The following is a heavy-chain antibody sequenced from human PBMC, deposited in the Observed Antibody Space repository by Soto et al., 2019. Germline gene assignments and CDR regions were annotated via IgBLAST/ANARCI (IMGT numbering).Heavy chain of an antibody. Sequence: SETLSLTCAVSGGSISSSNWWSWVRQPPGKGLEWIGEIYHSGSTNYNPSLKSRVTISVDKSKNQFSLKLSSVTAADTAVYYCARGLGLDFCSGYSYYYGMDVWGQGTTVTVSS. D-gene: IGHD3-3*01. CDR1: GGSISSSNW. V-gene: IGHV4-4*02. CDR2: IYHSGST. J-gene: IGHJ6*02. CDR3: ARGLGLDFCSGYSYYYGMDV.